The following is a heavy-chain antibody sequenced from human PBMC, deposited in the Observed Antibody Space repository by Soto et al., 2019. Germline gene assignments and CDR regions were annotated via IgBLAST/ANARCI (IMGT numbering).Heavy chain of an antibody. Sequence: GSVKVSCKASGYAFTSYAMHFVRQAPGQSLEWMGWINAGNGNTKYSQKFHGRVTITRYTSASTAYMELSSLRSEDTAVYYCARERPYYYASRGNHWFDPWGQGTLFTVSS. CDR1: GYAFTSYA. CDR3: ARERPYYYASRGNHWFDP. J-gene: IGHJ5*02. CDR2: INAGNGNT. V-gene: IGHV1-3*01. D-gene: IGHD3-22*01.